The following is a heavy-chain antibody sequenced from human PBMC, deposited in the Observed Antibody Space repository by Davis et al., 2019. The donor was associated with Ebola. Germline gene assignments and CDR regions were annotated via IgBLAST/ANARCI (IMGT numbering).Heavy chain of an antibody. CDR1: GFTFSSYA. CDR3: AKDLNAWYYYYGMDV. CDR2: ISGSGGST. Sequence: PGGSLRLSCAASGFTFSSYAMSWVRQAPGKGLEWVSAISGSGGSTYYADSVKGRFTISRDNSKNTLYLQMNSLRAEDTAVYYCAKDLNAWYYYYGMDVWGQGTTVTVSS. V-gene: IGHV3-23*01. J-gene: IGHJ6*02.